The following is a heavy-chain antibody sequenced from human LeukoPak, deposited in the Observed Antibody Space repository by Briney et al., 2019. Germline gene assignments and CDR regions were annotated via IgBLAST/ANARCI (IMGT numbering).Heavy chain of an antibody. J-gene: IGHJ4*02. CDR3: ARDRDGSSWSSLGY. CDR2: IYYSGNT. V-gene: IGHV4-39*07. D-gene: IGHD6-13*01. CDR1: GGSIRSTTYY. Sequence: SETLSLTCSVSGGSIRSTTYYWGWIRQPPGKGLEWIGSIYYSGNTYYSPSLMSRVTISVDTSKNQFSLNLSSVTAADTAVYYCARDRDGSSWSSLGYWGQGTLVTVSS.